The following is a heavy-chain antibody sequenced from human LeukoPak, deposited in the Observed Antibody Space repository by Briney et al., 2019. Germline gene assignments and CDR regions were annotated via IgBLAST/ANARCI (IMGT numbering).Heavy chain of an antibody. V-gene: IGHV1-18*04. CDR3: ARVPPSAHQLLSSDY. J-gene: IGHJ4*02. CDR1: GYTFTNYG. CDR2: ISANNGET. Sequence: ASVEVSCKASGYTFTNYGISWVRQAPGQGLEWMAWISANNGETRYAQNFQGRVTMTTDTSTSTAYLELRSLRSDDTAVYYCARVPPSAHQLLSSDYWGQGTQVTVPS. D-gene: IGHD2-2*01.